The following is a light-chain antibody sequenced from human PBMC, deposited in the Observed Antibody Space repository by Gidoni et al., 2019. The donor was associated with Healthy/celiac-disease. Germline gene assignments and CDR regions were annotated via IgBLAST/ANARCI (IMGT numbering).Light chain of an antibody. CDR2: WAS. V-gene: IGKV4-1*01. Sequence: DIVMTQSPDSLAVSLGARATINCKSSQSVFYSSNNKNYLAWYQQKPGQPPKLLIYWASTRESGVPDRFSGSGSGTDFTLTISSLQAEDVAVYYCQQYYSTPPTFGPXTKVDIK. J-gene: IGKJ3*01. CDR1: QSVFYSSNNKNY. CDR3: QQYYSTPPT.